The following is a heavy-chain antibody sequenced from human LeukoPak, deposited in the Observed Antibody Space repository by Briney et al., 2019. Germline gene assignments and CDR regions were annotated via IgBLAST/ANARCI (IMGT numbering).Heavy chain of an antibody. J-gene: IGHJ4*02. Sequence: PGGSLRLSCSTSGFTFSSYAMHWVRQAPGKGLQYVSAISTDGGHTYYADSVKGRFTISRDNSKNTLYLQMSSLRAEDTAVYCCVKGGRYSGSSADYWGQGTLVTVSS. CDR1: GFTFSSYA. CDR2: ISTDGGHT. CDR3: VKGGRYSGSSADY. V-gene: IGHV3-64D*09. D-gene: IGHD6-6*01.